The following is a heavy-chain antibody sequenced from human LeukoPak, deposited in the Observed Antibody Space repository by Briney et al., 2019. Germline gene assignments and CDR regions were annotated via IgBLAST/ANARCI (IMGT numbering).Heavy chain of an antibody. J-gene: IGHJ4*02. V-gene: IGHV4-59*08. CDR2: SYYSEST. Sequence: SETLSLTCTVSGGSISGYYWSWIRQPPGKGLEWIGYSYYSESTNYNPSLMSRGTISVDTSKNQFSLELTSVTAADTAVYFCARYSSNGRYWDSWGQGTLVTVSS. CDR1: GGSISGYY. CDR3: ARYSSNGRYWDS. D-gene: IGHD6-19*01.